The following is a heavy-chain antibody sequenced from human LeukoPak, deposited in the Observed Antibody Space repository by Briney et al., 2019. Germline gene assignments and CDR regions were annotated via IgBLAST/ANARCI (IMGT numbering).Heavy chain of an antibody. CDR2: IYYSGST. CDR1: GGSISSYY. Sequence: SETLSLTCTVFGGSISSYYWSWIRQPPGKGLEWIGYIYYSGSTNYNPSLKSRVTISVDTSKNQFSLKLSSVTAADTAVYYCAASLGVTSFDYWGQGTLVTASS. V-gene: IGHV4-59*01. D-gene: IGHD4-11*01. CDR3: AASLGVTSFDY. J-gene: IGHJ4*02.